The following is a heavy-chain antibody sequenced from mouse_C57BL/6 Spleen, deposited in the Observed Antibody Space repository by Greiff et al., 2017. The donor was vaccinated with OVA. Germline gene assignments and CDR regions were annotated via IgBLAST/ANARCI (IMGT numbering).Heavy chain of an antibody. Sequence: VQLQQSGAELVKPGASVTMSCKASGYSFTSYWMHWVKQRPGQGLEWIGMIHPNSGSTNYNEQFKSKATLTIDKSSSTAYMQLSSLTSEDSAVDYCARRSTVVAPDYWGKGTTLTVSS. CDR3: ARRSTVVAPDY. D-gene: IGHD1-1*01. CDR1: GYSFTSYW. CDR2: IHPNSGST. J-gene: IGHJ2*01. V-gene: IGHV1-64*01.